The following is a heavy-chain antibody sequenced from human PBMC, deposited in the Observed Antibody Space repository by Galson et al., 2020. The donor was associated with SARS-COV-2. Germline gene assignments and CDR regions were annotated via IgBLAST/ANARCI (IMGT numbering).Heavy chain of an antibody. CDR1: GYTFTSYD. J-gene: IGHJ6*02. D-gene: IGHD6-13*01. CDR2: MNPNSGNT. V-gene: IGHV1-8*01. Sequence: ASVKVSCKASGYTFTSYDINWVRQATGQGLEWMGWMNPNSGNTGYAQKFQGRVTMTRNTSISTAYMELSSLRSEDTAVYYCARGDFGEQKLRVSYYYYGMDVWGQGTTVTVSS. CDR3: ARGDFGEQKLRVSYYYYGMDV.